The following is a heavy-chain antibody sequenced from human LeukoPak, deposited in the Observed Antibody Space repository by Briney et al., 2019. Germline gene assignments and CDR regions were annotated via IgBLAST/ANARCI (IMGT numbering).Heavy chain of an antibody. V-gene: IGHV3-30*02. Sequence: GGSLRVSFVASRFTFSYCDIQWVRQAPGKGLEWVAFIRNDGTIKYYADSVKGRFTISRDNSKNTVDLQMNSLGVEDTAVYFCAKDKDTPATAHPQRGYFESWGQGTLVTVSS. J-gene: IGHJ4*02. D-gene: IGHD2-21*02. CDR1: RFTFSYCD. CDR3: AKDKDTPATAHPQRGYFES. CDR2: IRNDGTIK.